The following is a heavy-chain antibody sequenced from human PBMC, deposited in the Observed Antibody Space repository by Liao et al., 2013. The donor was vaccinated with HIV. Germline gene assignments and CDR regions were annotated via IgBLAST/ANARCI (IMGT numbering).Heavy chain of an antibody. CDR3: ARVQWXPAPNWYSDLV. D-gene: IGHD1-26*01. Sequence: QVRLQESGPGLVKPSQTLSLTCTVSGDLIRRDNYYWTWIRQPAGKGLEWIGHIXTGMSTTGTTNYNPSLKSRVSISADTSSNHVSLKLTSVTAADTAVYYCARVQWXPAPNWYSDLVGAVATRGHCLL. CDR1: GDLIRRDNYY. CDR2: IXTGMSTTGTT. V-gene: IGHV4-61*02. J-gene: IGHJ2*01.